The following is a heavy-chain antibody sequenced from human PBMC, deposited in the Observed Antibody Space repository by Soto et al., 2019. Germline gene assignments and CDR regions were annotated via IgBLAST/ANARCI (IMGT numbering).Heavy chain of an antibody. J-gene: IGHJ5*02. Sequence: PGGPLRLSCGSSGLTFSIYWLHWVREAPGKGLVWVSRINTDGSVAIYVDSVNGRFTISRDIAKNSLFLHMNCLRAEVTAVYYCVRDMQLWRLDAWGQGT. CDR3: VRDMQLWRLDA. CDR2: INTDGSVA. CDR1: GLTFSIYW. V-gene: IGHV3-74*01. D-gene: IGHD2-21*01.